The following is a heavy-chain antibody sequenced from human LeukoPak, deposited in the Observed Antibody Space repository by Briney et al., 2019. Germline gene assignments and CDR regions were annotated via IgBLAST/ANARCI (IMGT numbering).Heavy chain of an antibody. CDR1: GFTFSSYS. CDR2: ISSSSSYI. D-gene: IGHD6-19*01. CDR3: ARDPLQWLVRGNWFDP. J-gene: IGHJ5*02. Sequence: PGGSLRLSCAASGFTFSSYSMNWVRQAPGKGLEWVSSISSSSSYIYYADSVKGRFTISRDNAKNSLYLQMNSLRAEDTAVYYCARDPLQWLVRGNWFDPWGQGTLVTVSS. V-gene: IGHV3-21*01.